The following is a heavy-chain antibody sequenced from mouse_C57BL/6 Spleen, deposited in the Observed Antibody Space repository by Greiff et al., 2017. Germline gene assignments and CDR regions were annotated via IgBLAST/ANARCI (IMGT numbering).Heavy chain of an antibody. J-gene: IGHJ3*01. Sequence: VQLQQPGAELVKPGASVKLSCKASGYTFTSYWMPWVKQRPGQGLEWIGMIHPNSGSSNYNEKFKSKATLTVDKSSSTAYMQLSSLTSEDSAVYYCARDSITTVVAPFAYWGQGALVTVSA. V-gene: IGHV1-64*01. D-gene: IGHD1-1*01. CDR2: IHPNSGSS. CDR3: ARDSITTVVAPFAY. CDR1: GYTFTSYW.